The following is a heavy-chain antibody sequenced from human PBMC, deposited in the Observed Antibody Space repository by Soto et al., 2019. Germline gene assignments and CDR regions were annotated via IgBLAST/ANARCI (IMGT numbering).Heavy chain of an antibody. J-gene: IGHJ6*02. D-gene: IGHD2-15*01. V-gene: IGHV3-21*01. Sequence: PGGSLRLSCAASVFTFSSYSMNWVRQAPGKGLEWVSSISSSSSYIYYADSVKGRFTISRDNAKNSLYLQMNSLRAEDTAVYYCARDRIVGMDVWGQGTTVTVSS. CDR1: VFTFSSYS. CDR2: ISSSSSYI. CDR3: ARDRIVGMDV.